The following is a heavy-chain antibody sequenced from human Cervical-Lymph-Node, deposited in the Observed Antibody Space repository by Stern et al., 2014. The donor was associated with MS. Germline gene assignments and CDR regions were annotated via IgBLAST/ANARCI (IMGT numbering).Heavy chain of an antibody. J-gene: IGHJ3*01. V-gene: IGHV3-53*01. CDR3: ARGLGL. CDR2: LYSGGST. CDR1: EFTVSSNY. D-gene: IGHD3-16*01. Sequence: EVQLVEAGGGLIQPGGSLRLSCAASEFTVSSNYMSWVRQAPGKGLEWVSVLYSGGSTYYADSVKGRFTVSRDNSTDTLYLQMNSLRVEDTAVYYCARGLGLWGQGTMVTVSS.